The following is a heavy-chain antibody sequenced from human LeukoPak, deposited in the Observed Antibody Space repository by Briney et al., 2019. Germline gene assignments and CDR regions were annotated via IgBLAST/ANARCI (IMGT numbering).Heavy chain of an antibody. CDR2: IRYDGSNK. J-gene: IGHJ4*02. Sequence: PGGSLRLSCAASGFTFSSYGMHWVRQAPGKGLEWVAFIRYDGSNKYYADSVKGRFTISRDNSMNTLYLQMNSLRAEDTAVYYCAKDSDDSPHFGYWGQGTLVTVSS. CDR3: AKDSDDSPHFGY. V-gene: IGHV3-30*02. CDR1: GFTFSSYG. D-gene: IGHD2-15*01.